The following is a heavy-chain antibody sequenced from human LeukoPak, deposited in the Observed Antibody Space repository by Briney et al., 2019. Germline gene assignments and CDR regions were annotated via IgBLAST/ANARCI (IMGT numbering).Heavy chain of an antibody. CDR1: GGSINSSIYH. CDR2: IYYSGST. Sequence: SETLSLTCTVSGGSINSSIYHWGWIRQPPGKGLEWIGNIYYSGSTYYNPSLKSRVTISVDTSKNQLSLKLSSVTAADTAVYYCARVATTPYYYMDVWGKGTTVTVSS. CDR3: ARVATTPYYYMDV. V-gene: IGHV4-39*07. J-gene: IGHJ6*03. D-gene: IGHD5-12*01.